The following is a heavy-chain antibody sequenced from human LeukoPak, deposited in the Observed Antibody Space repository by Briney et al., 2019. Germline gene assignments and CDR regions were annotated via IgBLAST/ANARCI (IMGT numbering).Heavy chain of an antibody. D-gene: IGHD3-22*01. CDR1: GGSISSYY. CDR3: ARGGGYYFGAPFDI. V-gene: IGHV4-59*01. J-gene: IGHJ3*02. CDR2: IYYSGST. Sequence: SETLSLTCTVSGGSISSYYWNWIRQPPGKGLEWIGYIYYSGSTNYNPSLKSRVTISVDTSKNQFSLKLSSVTAADTAVYYCARGGGYYFGAPFDIWGQGTMVTVSS.